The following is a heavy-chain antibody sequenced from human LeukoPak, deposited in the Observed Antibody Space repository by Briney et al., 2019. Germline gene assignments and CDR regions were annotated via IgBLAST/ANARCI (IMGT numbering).Heavy chain of an antibody. CDR3: AKAYYYDSNSYYYGAFDI. CDR1: GFTSSSYA. Sequence: GGSLRLSCAASGFTSSSYAMSGVRQAQGKGLEGVADISSRGAKTYQADSVKGRFTISRDNSKNTLDLQMNSLRAEDTAVYYCAKAYYYDSNSYYYGAFDIWGQGTMVTVSS. CDR2: ISSRGAKT. V-gene: IGHV3-23*01. J-gene: IGHJ3*02. D-gene: IGHD3-22*01.